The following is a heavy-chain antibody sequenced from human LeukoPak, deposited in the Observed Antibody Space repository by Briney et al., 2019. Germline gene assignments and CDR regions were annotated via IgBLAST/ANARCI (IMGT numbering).Heavy chain of an antibody. J-gene: IGHJ6*02. CDR2: IIPILGIA. D-gene: IGHD3-3*01. V-gene: IGHV1-69*04. CDR1: GGTFSSYA. CDR3: ARDQVDSWSGYQASYYGMDV. Sequence: GASVKVSCKASGGTFSSYAISWVRPAPGQGLEWMGRIIPILGIANYAQKFQGRVTITADKSTSTAYMELSSLRSEDTAVYYCARDQVDSWSGYQASYYGMDVWGQGTTVTVSS.